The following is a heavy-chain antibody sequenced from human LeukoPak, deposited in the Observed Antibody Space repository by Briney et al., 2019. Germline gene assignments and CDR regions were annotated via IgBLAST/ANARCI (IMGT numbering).Heavy chain of an antibody. CDR2: ISPFNGDT. V-gene: IGHV1-18*01. J-gene: IGHJ4*02. D-gene: IGHD3-10*01. CDR1: GYRFASYG. CDR3: AIGKNYGHGVFDS. Sequence: GASVKVSCKASGYRFASYGLSWVRQAPGQGPEWMGWISPFNGDTNYAQKFQGKVTMTTDTSTNTAYMDLRNLRSDDTAVYYCAIGKNYGHGVFDSWGQGTLVIVSS.